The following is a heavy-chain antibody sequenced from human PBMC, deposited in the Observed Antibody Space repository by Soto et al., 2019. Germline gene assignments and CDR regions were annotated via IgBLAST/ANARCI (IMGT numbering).Heavy chain of an antibody. J-gene: IGHJ6*02. D-gene: IGHD5-12*01. V-gene: IGHV1-46*01. Sequence: ASVKVSCKASGYTFTSYYMHWVRQAPGQGLEWMGIINPSGGSTSYAQKFQGRVTMTRDTSTSTVYMELSSLRSEDTAVYYCASHPRDIVSLSPYYYYGMDVWGQGTTVTVSS. CDR2: INPSGGST. CDR1: GYTFTSYY. CDR3: ASHPRDIVSLSPYYYYGMDV.